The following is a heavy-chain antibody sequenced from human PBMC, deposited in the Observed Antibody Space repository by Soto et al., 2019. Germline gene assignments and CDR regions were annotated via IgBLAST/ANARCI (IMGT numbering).Heavy chain of an antibody. CDR1: GFIASNYA. CDR3: AKAMADY. Sequence: GGSLRLSCAASGFIASNYAMSWVRQAPGKGLEWASGFSGSGGATFYADSVKGRFTISRDSSRNTIYLQMNRLRAEDTAVYYCAKAMADYWGQGTVVTVSS. CDR2: FSGSGGAT. J-gene: IGHJ4*02. V-gene: IGHV3-23*01.